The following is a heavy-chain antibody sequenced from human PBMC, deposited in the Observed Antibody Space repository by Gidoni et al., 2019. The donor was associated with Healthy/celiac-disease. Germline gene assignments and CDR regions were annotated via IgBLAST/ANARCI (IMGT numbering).Heavy chain of an antibody. CDR3: ARGAMVRGVTGGWFDP. CDR2: IYYSGST. Sequence: QVQLQESGPGLVKPSETLSLTCTVSGGSISSYYWRWIRQPPGKGLEWIGYIYYSGSTNYNPSLKSRVTISVDTSKNQFSLKLSSVTAADTAVYYCARGAMVRGVTGGWFDPWGQGTLVTVSS. V-gene: IGHV4-59*01. D-gene: IGHD3-10*01. CDR1: GGSISSYY. J-gene: IGHJ5*02.